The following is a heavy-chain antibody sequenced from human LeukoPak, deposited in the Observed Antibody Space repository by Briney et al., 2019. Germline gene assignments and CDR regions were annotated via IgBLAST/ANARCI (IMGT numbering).Heavy chain of an antibody. Sequence: ASVKVSCKASGYTFTSYGISWVRQAPGQGLEWMGWISAYNGNTNYAQKLQGRVTMTTDTSTSTAYMALRSLRSDDTAVYYCAREECRSTSCYKEWFDPWGQGTLVTVSS. D-gene: IGHD2-2*02. V-gene: IGHV1-18*01. CDR3: AREECRSTSCYKEWFDP. CDR2: ISAYNGNT. CDR1: GYTFTSYG. J-gene: IGHJ5*02.